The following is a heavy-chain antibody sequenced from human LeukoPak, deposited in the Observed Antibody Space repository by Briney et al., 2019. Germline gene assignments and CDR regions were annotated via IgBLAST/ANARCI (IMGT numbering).Heavy chain of an antibody. CDR2: ISGSGGST. V-gene: IGHV3-23*01. J-gene: IGHJ4*02. D-gene: IGHD6-19*01. CDR1: GFTFSSYA. Sequence: GGSLRLSCAASGFTFSSYAMSWVRQAPGKGLEWVSAISGSGGSTYYADSVKGRFTISRDNSKNTLYLQMNSLRAEDTAVYYCAKDEPRAALAGNPFDYWGQGTLVTVSS. CDR3: AKDEPRAALAGNPFDY.